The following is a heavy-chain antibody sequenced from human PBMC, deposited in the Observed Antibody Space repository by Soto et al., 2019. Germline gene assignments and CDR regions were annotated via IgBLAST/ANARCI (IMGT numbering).Heavy chain of an antibody. CDR1: GYSFTSYW. Sequence: GESLKISCKGSGYSFTSYWIGWVRQMPGKGLEWMGIIYPGDSDTRYSPSFQGQVTISADKSISTAYLQWSSLKASDTAMSYCARHQSDGYNYDYYYYGMDVWGQGTTVTVSS. J-gene: IGHJ6*02. CDR2: IYPGDSDT. D-gene: IGHD5-12*01. CDR3: ARHQSDGYNYDYYYYGMDV. V-gene: IGHV5-51*01.